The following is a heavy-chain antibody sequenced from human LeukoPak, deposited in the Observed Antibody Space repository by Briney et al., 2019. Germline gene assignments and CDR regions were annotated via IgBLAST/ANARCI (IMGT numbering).Heavy chain of an antibody. D-gene: IGHD2-2*01. CDR2: MKTNSGNT. V-gene: IGHV1-8*01. Sequence: ASVKVSCKSSGYTFTSYDINWVRQATGQGLEWMGWMKTNSGNTGYSQTFQGRVTMTRNTSISTAYMELSSLRSEDTAVYYCARVRDQLLSSGPFDPWGQGTLVTVSS. J-gene: IGHJ5*02. CDR1: GYTFTSYD. CDR3: ARVRDQLLSSGPFDP.